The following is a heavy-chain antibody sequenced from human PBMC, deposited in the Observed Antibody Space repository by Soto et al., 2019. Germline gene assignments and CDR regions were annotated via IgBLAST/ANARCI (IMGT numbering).Heavy chain of an antibody. Sequence: QVQLVQSGAEVKKPGSSVKVSCKASGGTFSSYAISWVRQAPGQGLEWMGGIIPICGTANYAQKFQGRVTITADESTSTAYMELSSLRSEDTAVYYYARANRYCSSTSCYYYYYGMDVWGQGTTVTVSS. V-gene: IGHV1-69*01. CDR1: GGTFSSYA. D-gene: IGHD2-2*01. CDR3: ARANRYCSSTSCYYYYYGMDV. CDR2: IIPICGTA. J-gene: IGHJ6*02.